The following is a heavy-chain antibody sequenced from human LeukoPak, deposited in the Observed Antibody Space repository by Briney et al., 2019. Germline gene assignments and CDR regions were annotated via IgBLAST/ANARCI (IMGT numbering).Heavy chain of an antibody. D-gene: IGHD5-18*01. V-gene: IGHV3-74*01. CDR1: GFTFSSYW. J-gene: IGHJ4*02. CDR2: IKSDGSST. Sequence: GGSLRLSCAASGFTFSSYWMPWVRHTPGKGLVWVSRIKSDGSSTSYADSVKGRFTISRDNAKNTLYLQMNSLRAEDTAVYYCARDGYSFGHDFDYWGQGTLVTVSS. CDR3: ARDGYSFGHDFDY.